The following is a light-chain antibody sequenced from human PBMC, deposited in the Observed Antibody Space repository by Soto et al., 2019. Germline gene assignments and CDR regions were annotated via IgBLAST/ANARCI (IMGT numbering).Light chain of an antibody. J-gene: IGLJ3*02. CDR2: EVS. Sequence: QSALTQPASVSGSPGQSIAISCSGTRSDVGAYGYVSWYQQHPGKAPKLMLFEVSMRPSGVSNRFSGSKSGNTASLTISGLQADDEVDYYCSSYTTGNTVVFGGGTRLTVL. CDR1: RSDVGAYGY. CDR3: SSYTTGNTVV. V-gene: IGLV2-14*01.